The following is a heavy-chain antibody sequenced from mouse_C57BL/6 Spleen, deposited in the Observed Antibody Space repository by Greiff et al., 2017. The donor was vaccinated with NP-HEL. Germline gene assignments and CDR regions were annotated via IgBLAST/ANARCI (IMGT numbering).Heavy chain of an antibody. Sequence: EVKLVESGGGLVKPGGSLKLSCAASGFTFSDYGMHWVRQAPEKGLEWVAYISSGSSTIYYADTVKGRFTISRDNAKNTLFLQMTSLRSEDTAMYYCARGYGSPYWYFDVWGTGTTVTVSS. D-gene: IGHD1-1*01. CDR1: GFTFSDYG. CDR3: ARGYGSPYWYFDV. J-gene: IGHJ1*03. CDR2: ISSGSSTI. V-gene: IGHV5-17*01.